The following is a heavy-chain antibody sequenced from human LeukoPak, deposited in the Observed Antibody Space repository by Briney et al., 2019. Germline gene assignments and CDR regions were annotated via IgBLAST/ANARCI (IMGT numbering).Heavy chain of an antibody. V-gene: IGHV4-31*03. J-gene: IGHJ5*02. Sequence: SETLSLTCTVSGGSISSGGYYWSWIRQHPGKGLEWIGYIYYSGSTYYNPSLKSRVTISVDRSKNQFSLKLSSVTAADTAVYYCAGEEYYYDSSGYYKYGWSDPWGQGALVTVSS. D-gene: IGHD3-22*01. CDR2: IYYSGST. CDR3: AGEEYYYDSSGYYKYGWSDP. CDR1: GGSISSGGYY.